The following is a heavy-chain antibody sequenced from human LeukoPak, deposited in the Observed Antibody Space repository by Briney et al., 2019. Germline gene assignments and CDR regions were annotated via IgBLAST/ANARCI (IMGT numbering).Heavy chain of an antibody. CDR3: ARGSGNWNDVRDV. CDR1: GGTFNNYP. J-gene: IGHJ6*02. CDR2: IIPIFGTT. V-gene: IGHV1-69*01. Sequence: SVKVSCKASGGTFNNYPISWVRQAPGQGLEWMGGIIPIFGTTNYAPKFQGRVTFTADESTSTVYMELSSLRSEDTAVYYCARGSGNWNDVRDVWGQGTTVTVSS. D-gene: IGHD1-20*01.